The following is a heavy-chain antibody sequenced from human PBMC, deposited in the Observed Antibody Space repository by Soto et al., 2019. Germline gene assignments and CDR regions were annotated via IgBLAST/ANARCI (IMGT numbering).Heavy chain of an antibody. CDR2: ISSSSSTI. D-gene: IGHD2-2*01. J-gene: IGHJ6*03. CDR3: ARVGLVPAPYYYYYYMDV. Sequence: EVQLVESGGGLVQPGGSLRLSCAASGFTFSSYSMNWVRQAPGKGLEWVSYISSSSSTIYYADSVKGRFTISRDNAKNSLYLQMNSLRAEDTAVYYCARVGLVPAPYYYYYYMDVCGNGTTVTVSS. V-gene: IGHV3-48*01. CDR1: GFTFSSYS.